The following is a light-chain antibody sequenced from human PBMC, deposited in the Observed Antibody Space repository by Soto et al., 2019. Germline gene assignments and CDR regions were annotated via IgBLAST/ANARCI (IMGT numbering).Light chain of an antibody. CDR1: QSISSW. CDR3: LQDYNYPRT. Sequence: DIQMTQSPSSLSASVGDRVTITCRASQSISSWLAWYQPKPGKAPKLLIYDASSLESGVPSRFSGSGSGTEFTLTISSLQPADFATYYCLQDYNYPRTFGQGTKVDI. V-gene: IGKV1-5*01. CDR2: DAS. J-gene: IGKJ1*01.